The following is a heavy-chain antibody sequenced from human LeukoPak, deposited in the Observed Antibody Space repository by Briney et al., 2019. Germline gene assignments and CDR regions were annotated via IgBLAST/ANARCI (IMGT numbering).Heavy chain of an antibody. D-gene: IGHD3-10*01. V-gene: IGHV5-51*01. CDR3: ARGRGTGSPIGPRYFDL. J-gene: IGHJ2*01. CDR1: GYLFTSYW. CDR2: IYPADSDT. Sequence: GEYLKISCKGSGYLFTSYWIAWVRQMPGKGLEWMGIIYPADSDTRYSPSFQGQVTISADKSISTAFLRWTSLKASDTAIYYCARGRGTGSPIGPRYFDLWGRGTLVTVSS.